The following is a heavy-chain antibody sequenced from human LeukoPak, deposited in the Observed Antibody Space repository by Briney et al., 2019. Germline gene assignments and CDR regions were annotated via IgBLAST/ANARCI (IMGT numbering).Heavy chain of an antibody. CDR3: ARSPYSSSSRYYFDY. CDR1: GYTFTGYY. Sequence: ASVKVSCKASGYTFTGYYMHWVRQAPGQGLEWMGWINPNSGGTNYAQKFQGRVTITRDTSISTAYMELSRLRSDDTAVYYCARSPYSSSSRYYFDYWGQGTLVTVSS. CDR2: INPNSGGT. D-gene: IGHD6-6*01. V-gene: IGHV1-2*02. J-gene: IGHJ4*02.